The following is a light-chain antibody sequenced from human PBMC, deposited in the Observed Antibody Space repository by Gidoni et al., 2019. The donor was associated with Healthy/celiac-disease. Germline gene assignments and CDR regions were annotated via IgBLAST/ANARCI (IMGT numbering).Light chain of an antibody. V-gene: IGKV4-1*01. CDR3: QQYYSTPPYT. Sequence: DIVMTQSPDSLAVPLGERATINCKSSQSVLYSSNNKNYLAWYQQKPGQPPKLLIYWASTRESGVPDRFSGSGSGTDFTLTISSLQAEDVAVYYCQQYYSTPPYTFXQXTKLEIK. J-gene: IGKJ2*01. CDR2: WAS. CDR1: QSVLYSSNNKNY.